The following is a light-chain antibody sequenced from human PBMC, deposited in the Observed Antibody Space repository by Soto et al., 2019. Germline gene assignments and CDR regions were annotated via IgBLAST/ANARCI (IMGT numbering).Light chain of an antibody. CDR1: SSDVGGYDY. J-gene: IGLJ2*01. CDR3: SSYGGNNNLL. Sequence: QSALTQPPSASGYPGQSVAISCTGTSSDVGGYDYVSWYQQHPGKAPKLMIYEVTKRPSGVPDRFSGSKSGNTASLTVSGLQAEDEADYYCSSYGGNNNLLFGGGTKLTVL. CDR2: EVT. V-gene: IGLV2-8*01.